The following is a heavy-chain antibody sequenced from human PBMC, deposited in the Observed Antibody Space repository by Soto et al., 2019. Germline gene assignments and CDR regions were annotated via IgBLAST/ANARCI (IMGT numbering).Heavy chain of an antibody. CDR2: IYYRGST. Sequence: PGKGLEWIGYIYYRGSTYYNPSLKSRVTISVDTSKNQFSLKLSSVTAADIFFFQAEDGIRGFRTVSAFLLNRSSDL. J-gene: IGHJ2*01. D-gene: IGHD1-20*01. CDR3: EDGIRGFRTVSAFLLNRSSDL. V-gene: IGHV4-31*02.